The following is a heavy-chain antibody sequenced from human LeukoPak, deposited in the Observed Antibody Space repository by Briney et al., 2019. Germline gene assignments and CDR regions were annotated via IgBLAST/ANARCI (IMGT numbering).Heavy chain of an antibody. J-gene: IGHJ5*02. V-gene: IGHV3-7*01. Sequence: PGGSLRLSCAASGFTFSSYAMSGVRQAPGKGLEWVANIKQDGSEKYYVDSVKGRFTISRDNAKNSLYLQMNSLRAEDTAVYYCARSALDYYDSSGLDRFDPWGQGTLVTVSS. CDR1: GFTFSSYA. D-gene: IGHD3-22*01. CDR3: ARSALDYYDSSGLDRFDP. CDR2: IKQDGSEK.